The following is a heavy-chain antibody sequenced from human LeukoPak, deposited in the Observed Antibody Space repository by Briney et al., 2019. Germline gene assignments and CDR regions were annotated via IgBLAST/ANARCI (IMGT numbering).Heavy chain of an antibody. D-gene: IGHD3-10*01. J-gene: IGHJ4*02. V-gene: IGHV3-23*01. Sequence: GGSLRLSCAASGFTFSSCAMSWVRQAPGKGLEWVSAISGGGGNTYYADSVKGRFTISRDNSKNTLYLQMNSLRAEDTAVYYCAKERWFEELLSADYWGQGTLVTVSS. CDR2: ISGGGGNT. CDR3: AKERWFEELLSADY. CDR1: GFTFSSCA.